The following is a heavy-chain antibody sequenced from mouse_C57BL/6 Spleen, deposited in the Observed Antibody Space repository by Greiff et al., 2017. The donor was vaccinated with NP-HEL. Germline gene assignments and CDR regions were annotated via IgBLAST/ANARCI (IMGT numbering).Heavy chain of an antibody. V-gene: IGHV1-69*01. CDR3: AREVRDAMDY. CDR2: IDPSDSYT. CDR1: GYTFTSYW. D-gene: IGHD3-2*02. J-gene: IGHJ4*01. Sequence: VQLQQPGAELVMPGASVKLSCKASGYTFTSYWMHWVKQRPGQGLEWIGEIDPSDSYTNYNQKFKGKSTLTVDESSSTAYMQLSSLTSEDSAVYYCAREVRDAMDYWGQGTSVTVSS.